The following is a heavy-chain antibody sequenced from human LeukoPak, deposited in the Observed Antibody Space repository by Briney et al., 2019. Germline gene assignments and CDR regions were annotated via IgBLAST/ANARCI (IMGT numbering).Heavy chain of an antibody. CDR2: ISSSGSTI. J-gene: IGHJ4*02. CDR1: GFTFSSYD. D-gene: IGHD4-17*01. Sequence: GGSLRLSCAASGFTFSSYDMNWVRQAPRKGLEWVSYISSSGSTIYYADSVKGRFTISRDNTKNSLYLQMDSLTADDTAVYFCACLRGPSDYWGQGTLVTVSS. CDR3: ACLRGPSDY. V-gene: IGHV3-48*03.